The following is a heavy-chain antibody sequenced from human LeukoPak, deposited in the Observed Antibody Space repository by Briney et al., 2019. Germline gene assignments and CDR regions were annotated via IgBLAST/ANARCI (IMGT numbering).Heavy chain of an antibody. V-gene: IGHV4-4*07. Sequence: ASETLSLTCTVSGGSISSYYWSWIRQPAGKGLEWIGRIYTSGSTNYNPSLKSRVTMSVDTSKNQFSLKLSSVTAADTAVYYCARALKYYGSGSYSRYYYYYMDVWGKGTTVTISS. CDR3: ARALKYYGSGSYSRYYYYYMDV. CDR2: IYTSGST. CDR1: GGSISSYY. J-gene: IGHJ6*03. D-gene: IGHD3-10*01.